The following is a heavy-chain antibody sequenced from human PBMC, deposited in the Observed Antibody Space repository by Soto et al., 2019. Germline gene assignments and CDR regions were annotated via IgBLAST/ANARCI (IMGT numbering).Heavy chain of an antibody. V-gene: IGHV4-59*01. CDR2: IYYSGST. CDR3: ARVRVTRGGYEALFDY. J-gene: IGHJ4*02. CDR1: GGPISSYY. D-gene: IGHD5-12*01. Sequence: ETLSLTSTDSGGPISSYYWSWIRQPPGKGLEWIGYIYYSGSTNYNPSLKSRVTISVDTSKNQFSLNLSSVTAADTAVYYCARVRVTRGGYEALFDYWGQGTLVTVSS.